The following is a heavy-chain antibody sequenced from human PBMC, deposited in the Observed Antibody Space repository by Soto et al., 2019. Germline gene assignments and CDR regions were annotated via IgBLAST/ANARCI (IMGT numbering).Heavy chain of an antibody. J-gene: IGHJ4*02. CDR3: ARDIRGYSRAFDY. D-gene: IGHD5-18*01. Sequence: SETLSLTCTVSGDSVSSDSYYWTWIRQPPGKGLEWIGYIYSSGSTKYNPSLKSRVTISLDTSSNQFSLELTSVTAADTAVYYCARDIRGYSRAFDYWGQGTLVTVSS. CDR2: IYSSGST. V-gene: IGHV4-61*01. CDR1: GDSVSSDSYY.